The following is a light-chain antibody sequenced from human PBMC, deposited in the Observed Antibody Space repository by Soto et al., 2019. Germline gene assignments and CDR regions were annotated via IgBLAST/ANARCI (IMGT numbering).Light chain of an antibody. V-gene: IGLV1-40*01. CDR2: SNN. CDR1: SSNIGAGYD. CDR3: QSYDSSLSVYVV. Sequence: QSVLTQAPSVSGAPGQRVTISCTGSSSNIGAGYDVHWYQHLPGTAPKLLIYSNNNRPSGVPDRFSGSKSGTSASLAITGLQAEDEAYYYCQSYDSSLSVYVVFGGGTQLTVL. J-gene: IGLJ2*01.